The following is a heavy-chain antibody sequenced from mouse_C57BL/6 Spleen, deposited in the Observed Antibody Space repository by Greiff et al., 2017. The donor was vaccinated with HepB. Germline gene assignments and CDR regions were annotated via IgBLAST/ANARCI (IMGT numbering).Heavy chain of an antibody. CDR3: AREVTTVVATPYFDY. J-gene: IGHJ2*01. V-gene: IGHV5-4*01. CDR1: GFTFSSYA. CDR2: ISDGGSYT. Sequence: EVQGVESGGGLVKPGGSLKLSCAASGFTFSSYAMSWVRQTPEKRLEWVATISDGGSYTYYPDNVKGRFTISRDNAKNNLYLQMSHLKSEDTAMYYCAREVTTVVATPYFDYWGQGTTLTVSS. D-gene: IGHD1-1*01.